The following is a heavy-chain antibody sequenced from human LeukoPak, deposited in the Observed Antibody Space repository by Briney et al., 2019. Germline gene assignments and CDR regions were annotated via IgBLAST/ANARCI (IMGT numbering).Heavy chain of an antibody. CDR1: GYTFTSYD. CDR3: TRAHSGYHYYYGMDV. V-gene: IGHV1-8*01. Sequence: ASVKVSCKASGYTFTSYDINWVRQATGQGLEWMGWMNPNNGNTGYAQKFQGRVTMTRNTSISTAYMELSSVRSEDTAVYYCTRAHSGYHYYYGMDVWGQGTTVTVPS. D-gene: IGHD5-12*01. CDR2: MNPNNGNT. J-gene: IGHJ6*02.